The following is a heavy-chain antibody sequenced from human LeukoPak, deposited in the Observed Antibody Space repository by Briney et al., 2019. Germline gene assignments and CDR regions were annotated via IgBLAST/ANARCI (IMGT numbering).Heavy chain of an antibody. J-gene: IGHJ5*02. V-gene: IGHV4-31*03. CDR2: IYYSGST. CDR3: ARAGYCSGGSCYADGFDP. Sequence: SETLSLTCTVSGGSISSGGYYWGWIRQHPGNGLEGIGYIYYSGSTYYNPSLKSRVTISVDTSKNQFSLKLSSVTAADTAVYYCARAGYCSGGSCYADGFDPWGQGTLVTVSS. D-gene: IGHD2-15*01. CDR1: GGSISSGGYY.